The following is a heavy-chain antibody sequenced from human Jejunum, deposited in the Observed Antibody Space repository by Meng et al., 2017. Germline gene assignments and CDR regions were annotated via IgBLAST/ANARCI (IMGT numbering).Heavy chain of an antibody. CDR3: ARLTPGYTYLFDY. CDR1: GDASCSAS. V-gene: IGHV4-4*07. Sequence: LSVALSCTSTASGDASCSASWSWIRQPDGKGLEWIGRFYGSGSTNYNPSLEILVSMSRDTSKNQLSLNLRSVTAADTAVYYCARLTPGYTYLFDYWGQGTLVTVSS. J-gene: IGHJ4*02. D-gene: IGHD5-18*01. CDR2: FYGSGST.